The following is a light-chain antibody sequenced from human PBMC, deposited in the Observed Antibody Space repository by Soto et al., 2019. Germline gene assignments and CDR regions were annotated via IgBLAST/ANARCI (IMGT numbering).Light chain of an antibody. Sequence: QSALTQPASVSGSPGQSITISCTGTSSDVGSYNLVSWYQQHPDKAPKLMIYEVSKRPSGGSNRFSGSKSGNTAALTISGLQAEDEADYYCCSYAGSSTYVVFGGGTKVTVL. J-gene: IGLJ2*01. CDR3: CSYAGSSTYVV. V-gene: IGLV2-23*02. CDR2: EVS. CDR1: SSDVGSYNL.